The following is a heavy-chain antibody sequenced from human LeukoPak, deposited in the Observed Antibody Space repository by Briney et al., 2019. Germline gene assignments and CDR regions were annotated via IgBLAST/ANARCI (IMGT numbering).Heavy chain of an antibody. CDR1: GFTFSDYY. Sequence: KPGGSLRLSCAASGFTFSDYYMSWIRQAPGKGLEWVSYISSSGSTIYYADSVKGRFTISRDNAKNSLYLQMNSLRAEDTAVYCCARVGGTGFYWYFDLWGRGSLVTVSS. V-gene: IGHV3-11*04. D-gene: IGHD7-27*01. CDR2: ISSSGSTI. J-gene: IGHJ2*01. CDR3: ARVGGTGFYWYFDL.